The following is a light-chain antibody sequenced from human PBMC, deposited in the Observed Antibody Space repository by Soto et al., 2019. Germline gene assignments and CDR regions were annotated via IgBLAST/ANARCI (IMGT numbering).Light chain of an antibody. V-gene: IGKV3-20*01. Sequence: EIVLTQSPGTLSLSPGERATLSCRASQSVGSSYLAWYQQKPGQAPRLLIYGASSRATGIPDRFSGSGSGTDFTLTISSREAEDSAGDYCQQYGSSPGTFGEGTKVDIK. CDR2: GAS. CDR1: QSVGSSY. J-gene: IGKJ1*01. CDR3: QQYGSSPGT.